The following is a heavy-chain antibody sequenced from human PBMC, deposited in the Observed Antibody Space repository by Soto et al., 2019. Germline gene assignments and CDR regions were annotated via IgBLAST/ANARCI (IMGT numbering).Heavy chain of an antibody. V-gene: IGHV3-30*18. CDR1: GFTFSRYG. Sequence: QVQLVESGGGVVQPGRSLRLSCAASGFTFSRYGMHWVRQAPGKGLEWVAVISCDGSNKYYADSVQVRFTISRDNSKNTLYLQMNSLRAEDTAVYYCAKETYSGPLDYWGQGTLVTVSS. CDR2: ISCDGSNK. CDR3: AKETYSGPLDY. D-gene: IGHD2-15*01. J-gene: IGHJ4*02.